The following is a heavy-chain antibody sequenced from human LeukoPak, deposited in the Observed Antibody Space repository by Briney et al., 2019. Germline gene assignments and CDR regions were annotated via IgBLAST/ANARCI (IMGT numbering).Heavy chain of an antibody. CDR1: GGSISSYY. V-gene: IGHV4-4*09. D-gene: IGHD6-13*01. CDR2: IYTSGST. J-gene: IGHJ6*03. CDR3: ARRGQLVHGDYYYYYYMDV. Sequence: PSETLSHTCTVSGGSISSYYWSWIRQPPGKGLEWIGYIYTSGSTNYNPSLKSRVTISVDTSKNQFSLKLSSVTAADTAVYYCARRGQLVHGDYYYYYYMDVWGKGTTVTVSS.